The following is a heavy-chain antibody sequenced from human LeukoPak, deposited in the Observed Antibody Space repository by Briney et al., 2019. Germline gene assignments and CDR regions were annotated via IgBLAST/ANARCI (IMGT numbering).Heavy chain of an antibody. CDR1: GFTFSSYW. CDR2: IKEDGSDK. CDR3: AKDLTLDIVVVPAVVDP. J-gene: IGHJ5*02. Sequence: PGGSLRLSCAASGFTFSSYWMNWVRQAPGKGLEWVANIKEDGSDKNYLGSVKGRFTISRDNAKNSLYVQMNSLRVEDTAVYYCAKDLTLDIVVVPAVVDPWGQGTLVTVSS. V-gene: IGHV3-7*01. D-gene: IGHD2-2*03.